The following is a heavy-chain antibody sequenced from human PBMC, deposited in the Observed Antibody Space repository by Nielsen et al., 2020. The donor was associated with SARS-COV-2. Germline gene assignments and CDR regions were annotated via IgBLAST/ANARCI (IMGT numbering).Heavy chain of an antibody. CDR1: GFTFDDYA. Sequence: SLKISCAASGFTFDDYAMHWVRQAPGKGLEWVSGISWNSGSIGYADSVKGRFTISRDNAKNSLYLQMNSLRAEDTAVYYCAKDLYSSSWYGYYGMDVWGQGTTVTVSS. D-gene: IGHD6-13*01. CDR2: ISWNSGSI. J-gene: IGHJ6*02. V-gene: IGHV3-9*01. CDR3: AKDLYSSSWYGYYGMDV.